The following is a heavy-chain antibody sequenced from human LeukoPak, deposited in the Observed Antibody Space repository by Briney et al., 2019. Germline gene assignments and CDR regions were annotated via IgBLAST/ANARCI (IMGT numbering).Heavy chain of an antibody. J-gene: IGHJ4*02. Sequence: PGGSLRLSCAASGFTFSSYGMSWVRQAPGKGLEWVSGISGSGGSTYYADSVKGRFTISRDNSKSTLYLQMNSLRADDTAVYYCAIRRDSGGNSYCSGGSCHIRRDFNYWGQGTLVTVSS. D-gene: IGHD2-15*01. CDR2: ISGSGGST. V-gene: IGHV3-23*01. CDR3: AIRRDSGGNSYCSGGSCHIRRDFNY. CDR1: GFTFSSYG.